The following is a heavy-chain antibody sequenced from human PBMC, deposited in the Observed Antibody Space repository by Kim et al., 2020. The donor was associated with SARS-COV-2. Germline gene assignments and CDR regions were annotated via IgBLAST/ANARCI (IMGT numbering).Heavy chain of an antibody. CDR1: GFTFSSYA. CDR2: IWYDGSNK. CDR3: AKDFQWRSYYYYYGMDV. J-gene: IGHJ6*02. V-gene: IGHV3-33*06. D-gene: IGHD6-19*01. Sequence: GGSLRLSCAASGFTFSSYAMHWVRQAPGKGLEWVAVIWYDGSNKYYADSVKGRFTISRDNSKNTLYLQMNSLRAEDTAVYYCAKDFQWRSYYYYYGMDVWGQGTTVTVSS.